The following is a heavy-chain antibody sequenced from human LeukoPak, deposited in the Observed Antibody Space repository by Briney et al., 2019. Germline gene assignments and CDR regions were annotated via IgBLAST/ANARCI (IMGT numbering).Heavy chain of an antibody. D-gene: IGHD7-27*01. CDR3: ARLGPRYWYFDL. CDR2: IYHSGST. Sequence: PSETLSLTCAVSGYSISSGYYWGWIRQPPGKGLEWIGSIYHSGSTYYNPSLKSRVTISVDTPKNQFSLKLSSVTAADTAVYYCARLGPRYWYFDLWGRGTLVTVSS. CDR1: GYSISSGYY. V-gene: IGHV4-38-2*01. J-gene: IGHJ2*01.